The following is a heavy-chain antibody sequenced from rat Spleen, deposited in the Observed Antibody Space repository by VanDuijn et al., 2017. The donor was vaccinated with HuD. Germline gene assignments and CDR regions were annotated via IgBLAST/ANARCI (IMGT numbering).Heavy chain of an antibody. Sequence: QVQLKESGPGLVQPSQTLSLTCTVAGFSLTSYNVHWIRQSPGKGLEWMGVIWNIGGTRYNPALKPRLSISKDTSKSQVFLKMNSLQTEDTATYYCTTQWELYHWGQGVMVTVSS. J-gene: IGHJ2*01. D-gene: IGHD5-1*01. CDR1: GFSLTSYN. CDR2: IWNIGGT. V-gene: IGHV2-41*01. CDR3: TTQWELYH.